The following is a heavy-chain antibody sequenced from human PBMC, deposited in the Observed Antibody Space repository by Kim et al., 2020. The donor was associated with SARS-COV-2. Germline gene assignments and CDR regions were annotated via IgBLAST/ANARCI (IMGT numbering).Heavy chain of an antibody. V-gene: IGHV1-69*13. CDR1: GGTFSSYA. CDR3: ARTTTNMIVVVWGIAPFDY. Sequence: SVKVSCKASGGTFSSYAISWVRQAPGQGLEWMGGIIPIFGTANYAQKFQGRVTITADESTSTAYMELSSLRSEDTAVYYCARTTTNMIVVVWGIAPFDYWGQGTLVTVSS. CDR2: IIPIFGTA. J-gene: IGHJ4*02. D-gene: IGHD3-22*01.